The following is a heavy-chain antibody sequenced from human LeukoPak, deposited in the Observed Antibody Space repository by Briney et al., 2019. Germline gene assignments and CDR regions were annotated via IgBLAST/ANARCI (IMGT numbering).Heavy chain of an antibody. CDR2: IYPGDSDT. CDR3: ARSRGYSYGTLDY. V-gene: IGHV5-51*01. J-gene: IGHJ4*02. CDR1: GCSFTSYW. D-gene: IGHD5-18*01. Sequence: GGSLQSSFQGSGCSFTSYWIGWVRQMAAKGLEWMGIIYPGDSDTRYSPSFQGQVTISADKSISTAYLQWSSLKASDTAMYYCARSRGYSYGTLDYWGQGTLVTVSS.